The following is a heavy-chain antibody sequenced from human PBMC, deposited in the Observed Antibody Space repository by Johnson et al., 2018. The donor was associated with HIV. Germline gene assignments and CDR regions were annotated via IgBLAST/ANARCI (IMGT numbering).Heavy chain of an antibody. CDR2: IYNNDGT. D-gene: IGHD2-15*01. V-gene: IGHV3-53*01. Sequence: DVQVVESGGGLIQPGGSLRLSCAASGFPVSRNYMTWVRQAPGKGLECVSVIYNNDGTQYADSVKGRFTISRDNSKNTVYLQMNNLRLEDTDVYYCATAYCGGGTCPLWSAFDIWGQGTKVTVSS. CDR1: GFPVSRNY. CDR3: ATAYCGGGTCPLWSAFDI. J-gene: IGHJ3*02.